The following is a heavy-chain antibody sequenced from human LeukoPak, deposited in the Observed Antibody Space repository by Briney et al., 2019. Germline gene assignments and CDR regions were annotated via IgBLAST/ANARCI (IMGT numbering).Heavy chain of an antibody. CDR3: ARKVRGVTRAYYFGY. V-gene: IGHV4-59*08. Sequence: SETLSLTCTVSGGSISSYYWSWIRQPPGKGLEWIGYIYYSGSTNYNPSLKSRVTISVDTSKNQFSLKLSSVTAADTAVYYCARKVRGVTRAYYFGYWGQGTLVTVSS. CDR1: GGSISSYY. J-gene: IGHJ4*02. CDR2: IYYSGST. D-gene: IGHD3-10*01.